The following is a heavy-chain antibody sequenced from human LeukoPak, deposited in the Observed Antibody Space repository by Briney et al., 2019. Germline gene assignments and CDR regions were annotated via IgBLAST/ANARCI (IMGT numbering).Heavy chain of an antibody. CDR2: IYYSGST. CDR3: ARVVGYSDY. D-gene: IGHD1-26*01. Sequence: SETLSLTCTVSGGSISSYYWSWIRQPPGKGLEWIGYIYYSGSTNYNPSLKSRVTISVDTSKNQFSLKVSSVTAADTAVYYCARVVGYSDYWGQGTLVTVSS. J-gene: IGHJ4*02. CDR1: GGSISSYY. V-gene: IGHV4-59*12.